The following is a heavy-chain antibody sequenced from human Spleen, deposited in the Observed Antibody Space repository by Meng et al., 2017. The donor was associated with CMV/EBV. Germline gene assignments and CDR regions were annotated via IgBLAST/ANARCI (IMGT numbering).Heavy chain of an antibody. V-gene: IGHV4-59*01. J-gene: IGHJ4*02. D-gene: IGHD3-3*01. CDR2: IYYSGST. CDR1: GGSFSGYY. CDR3: ARELRFLEYVDY. Sequence: GSLRLSCAVYGGSFSGYYWSWIRQPPGKGLEWIGYIYYSGSTNYNPSLKSRVTISVDTSKNQFSLKLSSVTAADTAVYYCARELRFLEYVDYWGQGTLVTVSS.